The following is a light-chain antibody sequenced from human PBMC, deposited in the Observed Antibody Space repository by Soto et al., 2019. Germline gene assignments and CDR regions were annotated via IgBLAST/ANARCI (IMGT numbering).Light chain of an antibody. J-gene: IGLJ1*01. CDR1: SSNIGAGYA. CDR2: GNT. Sequence: QSVLTQPPSVSCPPGHRLTISCTGSSSNIGAGYAVHLYQQLPGKAPKLLIYGNTNRPSGVPDRFSGSKSGTSASLAITGLQAEDEADYYCQSYDSSLSASYVFGGGTKVT. V-gene: IGLV1-40*01. CDR3: QSYDSSLSASYV.